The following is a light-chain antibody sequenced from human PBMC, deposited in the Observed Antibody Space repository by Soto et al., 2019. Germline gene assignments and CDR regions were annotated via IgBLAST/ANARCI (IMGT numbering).Light chain of an antibody. CDR3: QQYDSSPLT. CDR2: GAS. V-gene: IGKV3-20*01. CDR1: QSVSSSY. Sequence: EIVLTQSPGTLSLSPGERATLSCRASQSVSSSYLDWYQQKPGQAPRLLIYGASSRATGIPDRFSGSGSGTDFTLTISRLEPEDFAVYYCQQYDSSPLTFGGGTKVQIK. J-gene: IGKJ4*01.